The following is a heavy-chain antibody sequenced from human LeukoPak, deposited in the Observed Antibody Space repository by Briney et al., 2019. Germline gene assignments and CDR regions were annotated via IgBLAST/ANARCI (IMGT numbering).Heavy chain of an antibody. CDR2: GVYPEST. Sequence: PSETLSLTCSVSGASVISGPHYWSWIRQPPGKGLDWIGYGVYPESTNYNPPLKSRVTISVDTSKRQFSLQLRSVTAADTAIYYCARDNWGSLDYWGQGILVTVSS. CDR3: ARDNWGSLDY. D-gene: IGHD7-27*01. CDR1: GASVISGPHY. J-gene: IGHJ4*02. V-gene: IGHV4-61*01.